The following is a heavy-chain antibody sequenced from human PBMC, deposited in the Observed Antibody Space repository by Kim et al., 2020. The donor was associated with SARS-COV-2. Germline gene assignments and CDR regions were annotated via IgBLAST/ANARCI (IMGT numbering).Heavy chain of an antibody. Sequence: GIANYAPKFQGRVTITADKSTSTAYMELSSLRSEDTAVYYCARSYSNTEYWGQGTLVTVSS. CDR2: GIA. V-gene: IGHV1-69*02. CDR3: ARSYSNTEY. D-gene: IGHD6-13*01. J-gene: IGHJ4*02.